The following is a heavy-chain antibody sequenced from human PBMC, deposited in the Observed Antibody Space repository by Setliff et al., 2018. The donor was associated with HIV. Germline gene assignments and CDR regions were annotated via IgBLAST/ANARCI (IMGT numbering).Heavy chain of an antibody. CDR2: IRYDGSNK. CDR3: AKYSSGWTPYSYMDV. Sequence: GGSLRLSCAASGFTFSSYGMHWVRQAPGKGLEWVAFIRYDGSNKYYADSVKGRFTISRDNSKNTLYLRMNSLRAEDTAVYYCAKYSSGWTPYSYMDVWGKGTTVTVSS. J-gene: IGHJ6*03. D-gene: IGHD6-19*01. V-gene: IGHV3-30*02. CDR1: GFTFSSYG.